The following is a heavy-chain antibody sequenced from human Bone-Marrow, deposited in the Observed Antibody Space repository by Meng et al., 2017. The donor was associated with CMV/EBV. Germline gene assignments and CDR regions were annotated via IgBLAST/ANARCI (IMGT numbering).Heavy chain of an antibody. J-gene: IGHJ6*02. V-gene: IGHV1-69*02. D-gene: IGHD6-13*01. CDR2: IIPILGIA. CDR3: ARGGLEGSSWYFGYYYYGMDV. CDR1: GGTFSSYT. Sequence: SVKVSCKASGGTFSSYTISWVRQAPGQGLEWMGRIIPILGIANYAQKFQGRVTITADKSTSTAYMELSSLRSEDTAVYYCARGGLEGSSWYFGYYYYGMDVWGQGTTVTVSS.